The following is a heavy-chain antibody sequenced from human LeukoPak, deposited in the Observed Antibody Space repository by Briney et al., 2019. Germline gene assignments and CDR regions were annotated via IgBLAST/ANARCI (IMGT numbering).Heavy chain of an antibody. CDR3: ARARNDYDSNGFSSLDY. J-gene: IGHJ4*02. D-gene: IGHD3-22*01. CDR1: GISFSSHG. Sequence: GTSLRLSCAASGISFSSHGMHWVRQAPGKGLEWVAVIWYDGSNIYYADSVKGRFTISRDNSKNTLYLQMNSLRAEDTALYYCARARNDYDSNGFSSLDYWGQGTLVTVSS. CDR2: IWYDGSNI. V-gene: IGHV3-33*01.